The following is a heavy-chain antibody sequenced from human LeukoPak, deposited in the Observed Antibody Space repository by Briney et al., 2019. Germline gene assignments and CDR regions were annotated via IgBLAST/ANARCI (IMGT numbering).Heavy chain of an antibody. Sequence: GGSLRLSCAVSGFSFSSYSMNWVRQAPGKGLEWISYIWSESKISYADSVKGRFTISRDNAKNSLYLQMNSLRAEDTAVYYCARDLSGRYCSSTSCYGYDAFDIWGQGTMVTVSS. CDR1: GFSFSSYS. V-gene: IGHV3-48*01. CDR3: ARDLSGRYCSSTSCYGYDAFDI. CDR2: IWSESKI. D-gene: IGHD2-2*01. J-gene: IGHJ3*02.